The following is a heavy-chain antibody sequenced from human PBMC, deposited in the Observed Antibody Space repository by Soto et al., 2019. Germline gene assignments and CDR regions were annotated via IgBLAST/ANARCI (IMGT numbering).Heavy chain of an antibody. CDR1: GGSFSGYY. Sequence: SETLSLTCAVYGGSFSGYYWSWIRQPPGKGLEWIGEINHSGSTNYNPSLKSRVTISVDTSKNQFSLKLSSVTAADTAVYYCARNWELQFDPWGQGTLVTVSS. CDR3: ARNWELQFDP. J-gene: IGHJ5*02. V-gene: IGHV4-34*01. D-gene: IGHD1-26*01. CDR2: INHSGST.